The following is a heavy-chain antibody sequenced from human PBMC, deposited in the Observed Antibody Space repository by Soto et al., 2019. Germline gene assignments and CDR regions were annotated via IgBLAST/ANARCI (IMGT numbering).Heavy chain of an antibody. CDR2: IYWDDDK. D-gene: IGHD3-16*01. J-gene: IGHJ5*02. CDR3: AHIPNYYQYDGFDP. V-gene: IGHV2-5*02. CDR1: GFSRTTRGVG. Sequence: QITLKESGPTLVKPTQTLTLTCTFSGFSRTTRGVGVGWIRQPPGKALECLALIYWDDDKRYSPSLQSRRSITKDTSKNQVGLTMTNVDPVDTATYYCAHIPNYYQYDGFDPWGQGTLVSVSS.